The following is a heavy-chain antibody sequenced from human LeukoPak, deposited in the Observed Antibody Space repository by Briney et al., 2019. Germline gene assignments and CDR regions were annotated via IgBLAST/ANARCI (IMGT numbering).Heavy chain of an antibody. Sequence: GASVKVSCKASGYTFTSYGISWVRQALGQGLEWMGWVSAYNGNTNYAQKLQGRVTMTTDTSTSTAYMELRSLRSDDTAVYYCARLYPRILEWLLGIYYYYYMDVWGKGTTVTVSS. V-gene: IGHV1-18*01. J-gene: IGHJ6*03. D-gene: IGHD3-3*01. CDR2: VSAYNGNT. CDR1: GYTFTSYG. CDR3: ARLYPRILEWLLGIYYYYYMDV.